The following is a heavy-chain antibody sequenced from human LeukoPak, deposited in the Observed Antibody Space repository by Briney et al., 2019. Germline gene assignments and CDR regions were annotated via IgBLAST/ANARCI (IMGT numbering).Heavy chain of an antibody. D-gene: IGHD1-14*01. Sequence: PGGSLRLSCAASGFTVSSNYMSRVRQAPGKGLEWVSVIYSGGSTYYADSVKGRFTISRDNSKNTLYLQMNSLRAEDTAVYYCARDYPSGGNYYYYMDVWGKGTTVTISS. CDR1: GFTVSSNY. CDR3: ARDYPSGGNYYYYMDV. V-gene: IGHV3-66*01. J-gene: IGHJ6*03. CDR2: IYSGGST.